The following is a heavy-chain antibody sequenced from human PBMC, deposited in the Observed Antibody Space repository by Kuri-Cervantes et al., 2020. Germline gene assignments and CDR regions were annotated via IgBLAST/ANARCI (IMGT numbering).Heavy chain of an antibody. Sequence: SVKVSCKASGITFTSSAVQWVRQARGQRLEWIGWIVVGSGNTNYAQKFQGRVTITADESTSTAYMELSSLRSEDTAVYYCAREKSDYAEDDAFDIWGQGTMVTVSS. CDR1: GITFTSSA. CDR3: AREKSDYAEDDAFDI. V-gene: IGHV1-58*01. D-gene: IGHD4-17*01. J-gene: IGHJ3*02. CDR2: IVVGSGNT.